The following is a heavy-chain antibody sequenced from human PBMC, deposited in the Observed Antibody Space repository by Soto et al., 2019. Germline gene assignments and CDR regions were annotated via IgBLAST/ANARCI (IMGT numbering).Heavy chain of an antibody. Sequence: EVQLVESGGGLAQPGGSVRLSCEASGFAFSYHWMHWVRQAPGQGLEGVSGINEDGSFTTYAESVKGRFTMSRDNAKNTVYLEMNSLRIEDSALYYCSRPRSKSSSGFDIWGRGTMVTVSS. CDR1: GFAFSYHW. CDR3: SRPRSKSSSGFDI. D-gene: IGHD6-6*01. CDR2: INEDGSFT. V-gene: IGHV3-74*01. J-gene: IGHJ3*02.